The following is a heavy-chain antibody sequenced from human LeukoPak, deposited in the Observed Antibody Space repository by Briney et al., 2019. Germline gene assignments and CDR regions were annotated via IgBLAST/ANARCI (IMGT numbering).Heavy chain of an antibody. CDR3: ARDRMVVAATLGPDDY. CDR1: GGSFSGYY. J-gene: IGHJ4*02. CDR2: INHSGST. V-gene: IGHV4-34*01. Sequence: SETLSLTCAVYGGSFSGYYWSWIRQPPGKGLEWIGEINHSGSTNYNPSLKSRVTISVDTSKNQFSLKLSSVTAADTAVYYCARDRMVVAATLGPDDYWGQGTLVTVSS. D-gene: IGHD2-15*01.